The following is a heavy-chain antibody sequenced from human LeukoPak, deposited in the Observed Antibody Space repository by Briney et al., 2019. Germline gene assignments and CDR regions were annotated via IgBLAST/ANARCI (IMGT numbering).Heavy chain of an antibody. V-gene: IGHV3-64*01. D-gene: IGHD6-13*01. CDR3: ARVYSSSWYNAFDI. CDR1: GFTFSSYA. J-gene: IGHJ3*02. CDR2: ISSNGGST. Sequence: GGSLRLSXAASGFTFSSYAMHWVRQAPGKGLEYVSAISSNGGSTYYANSVKGRFTISRDNSKNTLYLQMGSLRAEDMAVYYCARVYSSSWYNAFDIWGQGTMVTVSS.